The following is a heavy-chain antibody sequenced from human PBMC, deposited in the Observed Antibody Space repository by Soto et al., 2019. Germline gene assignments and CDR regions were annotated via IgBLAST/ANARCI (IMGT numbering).Heavy chain of an antibody. V-gene: IGHV1-46*01. CDR2: INPSGGST. D-gene: IGHD3-3*01. Sequence: GASVKVSCKASGYTFTSYYMHWVRQAPGQGLEWMGIINPSGGSTSYAQKFQGRVTMTRDMSTSTVYMELSSLRSEDTAVYYCAREGITIFGVVRGMDVWGQGTTVTVSS. J-gene: IGHJ6*02. CDR1: GYTFTSYY. CDR3: AREGITIFGVVRGMDV.